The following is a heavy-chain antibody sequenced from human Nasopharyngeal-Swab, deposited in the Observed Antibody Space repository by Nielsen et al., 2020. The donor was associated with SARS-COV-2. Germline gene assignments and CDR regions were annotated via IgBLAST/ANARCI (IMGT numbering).Heavy chain of an antibody. D-gene: IGHD6-13*01. CDR3: AKEIAAAGYDAFDI. CDR1: GFTFSRFA. J-gene: IGHJ3*02. Sequence: GESLKISCAASGFTFSRFAMRWVRQAPGKGLEWVSGISGSGGSTYHADSVKGRFTISRDNSKNTLYLQMNSLRDEDTAVYYCAKEIAAAGYDAFDIWGQGTVVTVSS. V-gene: IGHV3-23*01. CDR2: ISGSGGST.